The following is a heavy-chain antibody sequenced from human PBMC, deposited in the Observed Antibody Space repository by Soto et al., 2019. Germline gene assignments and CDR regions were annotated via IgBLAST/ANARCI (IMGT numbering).Heavy chain of an antibody. J-gene: IGHJ3*02. V-gene: IGHV3-23*01. CDR3: AKRGGGLRYFDWLFDAFDI. CDR2: ISGSGGST. D-gene: IGHD3-9*01. CDR1: GITFSNYA. Sequence: PGGSLRLSCAASGITFSNYAMSWVRQAPGKGLEWVSAISGSGGSTYYADSVKGRFTISRDNSKNTLYLQMNSLRAEDTAVYYCAKRGGGLRYFDWLFDAFDIWGQGTMVTV.